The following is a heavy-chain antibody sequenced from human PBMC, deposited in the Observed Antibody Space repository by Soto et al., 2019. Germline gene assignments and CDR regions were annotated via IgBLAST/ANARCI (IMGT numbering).Heavy chain of an antibody. J-gene: IGHJ3*02. CDR3: AKERGVLDAFDI. D-gene: IGHD3-10*01. Sequence: QVQLVESGGGVVQPGRSLRLSCAASGFTSSSFVIHWVRQAPGKGLEWLAVISSDGKNQYYADSVKGRFTISRDNSKNTLYLQVNSLRAEDTAVYFCAKERGVLDAFDIWGLGTMVTVSS. V-gene: IGHV3-30*18. CDR1: GFTSSSFV. CDR2: ISSDGKNQ.